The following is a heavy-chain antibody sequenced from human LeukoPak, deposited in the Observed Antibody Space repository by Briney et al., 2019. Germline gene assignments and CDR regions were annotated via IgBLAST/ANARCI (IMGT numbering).Heavy chain of an antibody. CDR1: GGSISSSNW. J-gene: IGHJ4*02. Sequence: SGTLSLTCAVSGGSISSSNWWSWVRQPPGKGLEWIGEIYHSGSTNYNPSPKSRVTISVDKSKSQFSLKLSSVTAADTAVYYCARKPYDFWSGYFSVDFDYWGQGTLVTVSS. CDR3: ARKPYDFWSGYFSVDFDY. V-gene: IGHV4-4*02. D-gene: IGHD3-3*01. CDR2: IYHSGST.